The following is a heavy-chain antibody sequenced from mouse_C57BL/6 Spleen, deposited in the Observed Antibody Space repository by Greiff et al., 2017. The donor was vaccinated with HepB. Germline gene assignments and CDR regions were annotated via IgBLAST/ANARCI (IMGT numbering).Heavy chain of an antibody. V-gene: IGHV1-42*01. CDR1: GYSFTGYY. J-gene: IGHJ2*01. D-gene: IGHD4-1*01. CDR2: INPSTGGT. Sequence: EVQLQQSGPELVKPGASVKISCKASGYSFTGYYMNWVKQSPEKSLEWIGEINPSTGGTTYNQKFKAKATLTVDKSSSTAYMQLKSLTSEDSAVYYCARLTGYYFDYWGQGTTLTVSS. CDR3: ARLTGYYFDY.